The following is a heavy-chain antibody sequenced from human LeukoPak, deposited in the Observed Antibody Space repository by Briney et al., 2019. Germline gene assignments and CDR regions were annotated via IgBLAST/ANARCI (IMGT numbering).Heavy chain of an antibody. J-gene: IGHJ4*02. Sequence: PGGSLRLSCGASGFTFSDYYMGWIRQAPGKGLEWVSYISTTDTKYYADSVKGRFTISRDNSKNTLYLQMNSLRAEDTAVYYCAKDPDIVVVVAAWGPLFDYWGQGTLVTVSS. CDR3: AKDPDIVVVVAAWGPLFDY. V-gene: IGHV3-11*01. D-gene: IGHD2-15*01. CDR2: ISTTDTK. CDR1: GFTFSDYY.